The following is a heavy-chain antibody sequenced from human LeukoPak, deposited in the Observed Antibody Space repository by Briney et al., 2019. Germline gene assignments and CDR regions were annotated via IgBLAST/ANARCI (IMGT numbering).Heavy chain of an antibody. CDR3: ARYGAAAGSFDY. Sequence: SETLSLTCAVSGGSISSSNWWSWVRQPPGKGLEWIGEIYHSGSTNYNPSLKSRVTISVDKSKNQFSLKLSSVTAADTAVYYCARYGAAAGSFDYWGQGTLVTVPS. J-gene: IGHJ4*02. V-gene: IGHV4-4*02. CDR2: IYHSGST. D-gene: IGHD6-13*01. CDR1: GGSISSSNW.